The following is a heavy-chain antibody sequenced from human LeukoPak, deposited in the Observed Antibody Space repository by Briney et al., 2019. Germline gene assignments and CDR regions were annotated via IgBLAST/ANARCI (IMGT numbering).Heavy chain of an antibody. V-gene: IGHV3-7*01. D-gene: IGHD2-2*01. CDR1: GFSFSNDW. CDR2: INQDESKK. J-gene: IGHJ4*02. Sequence: PGGSLRLSCAASGFSFSNDWMCWVRHAPGKGLELVANINQDESKKYYVDSVKGRFTISRDNAKNSLYLQMSSLRAEDTAVYYCARDHAYRTDYWGQGTLVTVSS. CDR3: ARDHAYRTDY.